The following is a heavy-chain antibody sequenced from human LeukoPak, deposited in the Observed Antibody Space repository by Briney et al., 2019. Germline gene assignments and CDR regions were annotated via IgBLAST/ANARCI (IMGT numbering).Heavy chain of an antibody. CDR1: GFTFSSYA. V-gene: IGHV3-30-3*01. CDR3: ARGRGRTGITMIVVVRMDV. Sequence: GGSLRLSCAASGFTFSSYAMHWVRQAPGKGLEWVAVISYDGSNKYYADSVKGRFTISRDNSRNTLYLQMNSPRAEDTAVYYCARGRGRTGITMIVVVRMDVWGQGTTVTVSS. D-gene: IGHD3-22*01. J-gene: IGHJ6*02. CDR2: ISYDGSNK.